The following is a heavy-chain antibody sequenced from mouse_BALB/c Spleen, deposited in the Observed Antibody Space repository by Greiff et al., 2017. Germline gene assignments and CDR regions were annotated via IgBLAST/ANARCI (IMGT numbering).Heavy chain of an antibody. D-gene: IGHD2-5*01. V-gene: IGHV5-17*02. CDR1: GFTFSSFG. J-gene: IGHJ3*01. CDR3: ARSGSNYVGVWFAY. Sequence: EVKLMESGGGLVQPGGSRKLSCAASGFTFSSFGMHWVRQAPEKGLEWVAYISSGSSTIYYADTVKGRFTISRDNPKNTLFLQMTSLRSEDTAMYYCARSGSNYVGVWFAYWGQGTLVTVSA. CDR2: ISSGSSTI.